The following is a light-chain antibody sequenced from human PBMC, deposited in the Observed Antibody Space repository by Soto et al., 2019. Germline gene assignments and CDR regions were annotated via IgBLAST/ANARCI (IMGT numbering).Light chain of an antibody. Sequence: AIRMTQSPSSLSASTGDRVTITCRASQGISSYLAWYQQKTGKAPKLLIYAASTLQSGVPSRFSGSGSGTDFTLTISCLQSEDFATYYCQQYYSYVPTFGQGTKVEIK. CDR1: QGISSY. J-gene: IGKJ1*01. CDR3: QQYYSYVPT. CDR2: AAS. V-gene: IGKV1-8*01.